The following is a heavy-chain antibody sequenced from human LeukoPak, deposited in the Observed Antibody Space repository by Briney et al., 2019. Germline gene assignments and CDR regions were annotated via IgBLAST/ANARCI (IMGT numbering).Heavy chain of an antibody. V-gene: IGHV1-18*01. CDR3: ARGATVTTNDY. Sequence: GASVKVSCKASGYIFTGYGLSWVRQAPGQGLEWMGWISGYNGYTNYAQKLQGRVTMTTDTSTSTAYMGLRSLRSDDTAVYYCARGATVTTNDYWGQGTLVTVSS. D-gene: IGHD4-17*01. CDR1: GYIFTGYG. CDR2: ISGYNGYT. J-gene: IGHJ4*02.